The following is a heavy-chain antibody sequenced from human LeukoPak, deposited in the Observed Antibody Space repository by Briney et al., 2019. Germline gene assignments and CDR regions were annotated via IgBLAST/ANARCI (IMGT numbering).Heavy chain of an antibody. CDR1: GFTFSSYN. J-gene: IGHJ6*03. D-gene: IGHD2-2*01. CDR3: ARPGYCSSTSCLNYMDV. V-gene: IGHV3-48*04. Sequence: GGSLRLSCAASGFTFSSYNMNWVRQAPGKGPEWVSYISSSSNTIYYADSVKGRFTISRANAKNSLYLQMNSLRAEDTAVYYCARPGYCSSTSCLNYMDVWGKGTTVTISS. CDR2: ISSSSNTI.